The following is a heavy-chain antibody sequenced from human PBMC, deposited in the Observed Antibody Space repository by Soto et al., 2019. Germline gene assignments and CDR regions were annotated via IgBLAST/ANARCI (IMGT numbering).Heavy chain of an antibody. CDR2: INPNSGGT. CDR3: ARDRGSSSPYYYYYGMDV. Sequence: GASVQVSRKASGYTFHRHYMQLVRQAPGQRLEWMGWINPNSGGTNYAQKFQGWVTMTRDTSISTAYMELSRLRSDDTAVYYCARDRGSSSPYYYYYGMDVWAKGPRSPSP. D-gene: IGHD6-6*01. V-gene: IGHV1-2*04. CDR1: GYTFHRHY. J-gene: IGHJ6*02.